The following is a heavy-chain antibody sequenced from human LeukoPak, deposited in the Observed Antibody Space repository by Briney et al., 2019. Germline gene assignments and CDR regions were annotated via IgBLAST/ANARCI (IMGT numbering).Heavy chain of an antibody. CDR3: ARRANYGGDTVYFDS. V-gene: IGHV5-51*01. CDR1: GYSFTSYW. J-gene: IGHJ4*02. CDR2: IYPGDSDT. D-gene: IGHD4-23*01. Sequence: GESLKISCKGSGYSFTSYWIGWVRQMPGKGLEWMGIIYPGDSDTRYSPSFQGQVTISADKSISTAYLQWSSLKASDTAMYYCARRANYGGDTVYFDSWGQGTLVTVSS.